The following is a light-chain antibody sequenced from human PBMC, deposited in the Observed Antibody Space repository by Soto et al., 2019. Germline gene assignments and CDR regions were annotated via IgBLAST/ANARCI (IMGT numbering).Light chain of an antibody. CDR2: SAS. V-gene: IGKV3-20*01. CDR1: QSVSSSY. J-gene: IGKJ4*01. Sequence: EIVLTHSPGTLSLSPCERATLSSSASQSVSSSYLAWYQQKPGQAPRLLIYSASSRATGIPDRFSGSGSGTEFTLTISSLQSEDFAVYYCQQYNNWPLTFGGGTKVDIK. CDR3: QQYNNWPLT.